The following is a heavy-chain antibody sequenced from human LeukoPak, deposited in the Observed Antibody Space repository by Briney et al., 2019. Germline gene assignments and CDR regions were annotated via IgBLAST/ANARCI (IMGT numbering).Heavy chain of an antibody. CDR1: GFTFNDYW. CDR2: ISRSGSTI. V-gene: IGHV3-48*03. CDR3: ARELVVVVNYYHYYVMDA. J-gene: IGHJ6*02. D-gene: IGHD3-22*01. Sequence: GGSLRLSCATSGFTFNDYWMNWVRQAPGKGLEWVSYISRSGSTIYYADSVKGRFTISRDNAKNSLYLQMKSLRAEDTAVYYCARELVVVVNYYHYYVMDAWGQGTTVTVSS.